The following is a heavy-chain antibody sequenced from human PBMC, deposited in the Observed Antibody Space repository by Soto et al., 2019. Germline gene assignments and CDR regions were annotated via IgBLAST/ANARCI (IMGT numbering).Heavy chain of an antibody. V-gene: IGHV1-3*01. CDR1: GYTLSSFG. Sequence: QAQLVQSGAEVKKPGASVKVSCKASGYTLSSFGIHWVRQAPGQRLEWMGWSNAGNGNTKYSQKLQGRVTFSRDTSANTAYIKLTSLTSEDTAVYYCVRTRQQWLVGDSWGQGSLVTVSS. CDR3: VRTRQQWLVGDS. CDR2: SNAGNGNT. D-gene: IGHD6-19*01. J-gene: IGHJ4*02.